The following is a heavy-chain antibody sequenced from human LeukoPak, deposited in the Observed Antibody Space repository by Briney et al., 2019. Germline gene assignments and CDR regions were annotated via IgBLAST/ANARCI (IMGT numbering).Heavy chain of an antibody. CDR3: ARYKESVVVPAAITLDAFDI. J-gene: IGHJ3*02. D-gene: IGHD2-2*01. V-gene: IGHV4-59*01. CDR2: IYYSGST. CDR1: GGSISSYY. Sequence: TSETLSLTCTVSGGSISSYYWSWIRQPPGKGLEWIGYIYYSGSTNYNPSLKSRVTISVDTSKNQFSLKLSSVTAADTAVYYCARYKESVVVPAAITLDAFDIWGQGTMVTVSS.